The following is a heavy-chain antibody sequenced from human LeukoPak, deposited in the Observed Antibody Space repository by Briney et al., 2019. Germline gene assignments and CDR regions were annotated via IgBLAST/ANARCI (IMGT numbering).Heavy chain of an antibody. CDR1: GFMLSTYG. J-gene: IGHJ3*01. Sequence: GGSLRLSCAVSGFMLSTYGMTWVRQAPGRGLEWVSTISATGSNTHYADSVRGRSTISRDNSKNTLSLQMNSLRVEDTDLYYCAKDLPVDLWGQGTMVTVSS. CDR2: ISATGSNT. CDR3: AKDLPVDL. V-gene: IGHV3-23*01.